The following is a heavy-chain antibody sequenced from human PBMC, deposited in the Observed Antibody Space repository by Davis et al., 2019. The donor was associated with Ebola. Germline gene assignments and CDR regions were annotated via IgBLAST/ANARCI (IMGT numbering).Heavy chain of an antibody. CDR3: ARGRQLWSDKYDY. Sequence: GESLKISCAASGFTFSNYPMYWVRQAPGKGLEWVAFIRFDARSDYYIDSVKGRFSISRDNAKNSLYLQMNSLRDEDTAVYYCARGRQLWSDKYDYWGQGTLVTVSS. D-gene: IGHD5-18*01. J-gene: IGHJ4*02. CDR2: IRFDARSD. V-gene: IGHV3-30*02. CDR1: GFTFSNYP.